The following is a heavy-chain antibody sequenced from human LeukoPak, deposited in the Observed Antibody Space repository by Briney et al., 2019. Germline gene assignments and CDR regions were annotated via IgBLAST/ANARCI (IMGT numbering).Heavy chain of an antibody. CDR2: IYTSGST. J-gene: IGHJ3*02. CDR1: GGSIRSYY. Sequence: SDTLSLTCTVSGGSIRSYYWIWLRQPAANALEGIGRIYTSGSTNYNPSLPSRLTMSVDTSKNPFSLKLSSVTAADTAVYYCASEQSQDAFDIWGQGTMVIVSS. V-gene: IGHV4-4*07. CDR3: ASEQSQDAFDI.